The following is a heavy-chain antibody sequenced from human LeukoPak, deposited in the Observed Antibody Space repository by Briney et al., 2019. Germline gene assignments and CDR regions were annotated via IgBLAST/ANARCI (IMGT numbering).Heavy chain of an antibody. D-gene: IGHD6-13*01. CDR1: GFTFSSYS. CDR2: ISSSSSYI. J-gene: IGHJ4*02. CDR3: ARDLAAAAYFDY. Sequence: KPGGSLRLSCAASGFTFSSYSMNWVRQAPGKGLEWVSSISSSSSYIYYADPVKGRFTISRDNAKNSLYLQMNSLRAEDTAVYYCARDLAAAAYFDYWGQGTLVTVSS. V-gene: IGHV3-21*01.